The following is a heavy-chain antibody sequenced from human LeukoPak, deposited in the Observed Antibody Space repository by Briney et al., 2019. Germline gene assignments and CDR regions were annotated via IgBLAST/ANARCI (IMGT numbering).Heavy chain of an antibody. D-gene: IGHD5-18*01. V-gene: IGHV4-34*01. Sequence: SETLSLTCAVYGGSFSGYYWSWIRQPPGKGLEWIGEINHSGSTNYNPSLKSRVTISVDTSKNQFSLKLSSVTAADTAVYYCARRKRGYSYGPTWYFDLWGRGTLVTVSS. CDR1: GGSFSGYY. CDR3: ARRKRGYSYGPTWYFDL. J-gene: IGHJ2*01. CDR2: INHSGST.